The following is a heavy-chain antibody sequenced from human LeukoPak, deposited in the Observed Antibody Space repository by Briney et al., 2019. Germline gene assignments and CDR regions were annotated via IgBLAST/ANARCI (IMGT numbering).Heavy chain of an antibody. CDR3: TTDPRNGYYFDF. CDR1: GFTFSSGW. Sequence: PGGSLRLSCAVSGFTFSSGWMSWVRQAPGKGLEWVGRIKSKSDGGTTDYAAPVKGRFTFSRDDSRNTLYLQMNSLNTADTAVYYCTTDPRNGYYFDFWGQGTLVTVSS. D-gene: IGHD1-1*01. J-gene: IGHJ4*02. V-gene: IGHV3-15*01. CDR2: IKSKSDGGTT.